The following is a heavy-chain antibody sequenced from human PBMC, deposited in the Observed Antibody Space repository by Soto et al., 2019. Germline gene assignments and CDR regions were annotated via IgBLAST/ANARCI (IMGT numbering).Heavy chain of an antibody. CDR3: AKDKGYDYYYYYGMDV. CDR1: GFTFSSYG. Sequence: PGGSLRLSCAASGFTFSSYGMHWVRQAPGKGLEWVAVISYDGSNKYYADSVKGRFTISRDNSKNTLYLQMNSLRAEDTAVYYCAKDKGYDYYYYYGMDVWGQGTTVTVSS. CDR2: ISYDGSNK. D-gene: IGHD1-1*01. J-gene: IGHJ6*02. V-gene: IGHV3-30*18.